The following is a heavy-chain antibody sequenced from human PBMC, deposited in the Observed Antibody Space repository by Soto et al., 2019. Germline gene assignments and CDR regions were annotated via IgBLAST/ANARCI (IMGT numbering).Heavy chain of an antibody. CDR1: GGSISNYY. Sequence: SETLSLTCTVSGGSISNYYWTWIRQPPGKGLEWIGYIYYSGSTNYNPSLKSRVIISVDTSKNQFSLKLSSVTAADTAVYFCAREGNLGRWIQPLDSWGQGTLVTVSS. CDR3: AREGNLGRWIQPLDS. V-gene: IGHV4-59*01. D-gene: IGHD2-2*03. CDR2: IYYSGST. J-gene: IGHJ4*02.